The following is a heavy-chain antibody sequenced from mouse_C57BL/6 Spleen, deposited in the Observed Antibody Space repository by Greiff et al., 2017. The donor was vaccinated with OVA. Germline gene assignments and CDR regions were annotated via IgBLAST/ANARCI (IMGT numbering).Heavy chain of an antibody. CDR1: GYSITNGNPW. J-gene: IGHJ1*03. CDR2: ISSSGST. V-gene: IGHV3-4*01. Sequence: EVKLVESGPALVKPSQPVSLTCTVTGYSITNGNPWWPWIRQVSGSKLEWIGYISSSGSTASNPSLKSRISITRDTSKNQLFLQLNSVTPEDIATYYCARKTGTRGYWYFDVWGTVTTVTVSS. D-gene: IGHD4-1*01. CDR3: ARKTGTRGYWYFDV.